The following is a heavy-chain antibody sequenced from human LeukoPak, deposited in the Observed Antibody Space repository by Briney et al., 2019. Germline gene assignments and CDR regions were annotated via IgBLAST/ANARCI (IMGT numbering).Heavy chain of an antibody. Sequence: GGSLRLSCAASGFTFSSYWMSWVRQAPGKGLEWVANIKQDGSEKYYVDSVKGRFTISRDNAKNSLYLQMNSLRAEDTAVYYCARGAVRIAAAGRFDYWGQGTLVTVSP. J-gene: IGHJ4*02. CDR3: ARGAVRIAAAGRFDY. CDR1: GFTFSSYW. D-gene: IGHD6-13*01. CDR2: IKQDGSEK. V-gene: IGHV3-7*03.